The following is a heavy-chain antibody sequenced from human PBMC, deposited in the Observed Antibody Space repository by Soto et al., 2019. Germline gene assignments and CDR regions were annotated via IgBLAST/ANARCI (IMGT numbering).Heavy chain of an antibody. J-gene: IGHJ4*02. V-gene: IGHV4-61*05. D-gene: IGHD3-22*01. CDR3: ASHTYYYNTSAYYYTLDYFDY. Sequence: SETLSLTCTVSDGSISRSSYYWGWIRQPPGKRLEWIGYIDYYGSTNYNPSLKSRVTISVDTSKNQFSLKLSSVTAADTAVYYCASHTYYYNTSAYYYTLDYFDYWGQGTLVTVSS. CDR2: IDYYGST. CDR1: DGSISRSSYY.